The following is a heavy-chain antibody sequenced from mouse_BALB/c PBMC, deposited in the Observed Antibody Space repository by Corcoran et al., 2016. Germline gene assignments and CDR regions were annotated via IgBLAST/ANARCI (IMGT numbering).Heavy chain of an antibody. CDR2: IDPETGGT. CDR3: TRQGNYD. Sequence: QVQLQQSGAELVRPGASVTLSCKASGYTFTDYEMHWVKQTPVHGLEWIGAIDPETGGTAYNQKFKGKATLTADKSSSTAYMELRSLTSEDSAVYYCTRQGNYDWGQGTTLTVSS. CDR1: GYTFTDYE. V-gene: IGHV1-15*01. J-gene: IGHJ2*01. D-gene: IGHD2-1*01.